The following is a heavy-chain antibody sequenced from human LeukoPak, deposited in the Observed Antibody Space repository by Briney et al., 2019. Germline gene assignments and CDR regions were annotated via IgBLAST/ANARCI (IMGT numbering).Heavy chain of an antibody. Sequence: SETLSPTCTVSGGSISSYYWSWIRQPPGKGLEWIGYIYYSGSTNYNPSLKSRVTISVDTSKNQFSLKLRSVTAADTAVYYCARLDYGDYVFDYWGQGTLVTVSS. CDR2: IYYSGST. V-gene: IGHV4-59*01. J-gene: IGHJ4*02. CDR1: GGSISSYY. CDR3: ARLDYGDYVFDY. D-gene: IGHD4-17*01.